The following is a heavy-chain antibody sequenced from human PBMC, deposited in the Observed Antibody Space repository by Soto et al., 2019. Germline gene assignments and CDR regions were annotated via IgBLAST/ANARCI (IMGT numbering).Heavy chain of an antibody. V-gene: IGHV3-23*01. Sequence: EVQLLESGGGLVQPGGSLRLSCAASGFTFSSYAMSWVRQAPGKGLEWVSVISGSGGSTYYADSVKGRFTISRDNSKNTLYLQMNSLRAEDTAVYYCAKAVAVAASRETYFDYWGQGTLVTVSS. CDR2: ISGSGGST. J-gene: IGHJ4*02. CDR3: AKAVAVAASRETYFDY. CDR1: GFTFSSYA. D-gene: IGHD2-15*01.